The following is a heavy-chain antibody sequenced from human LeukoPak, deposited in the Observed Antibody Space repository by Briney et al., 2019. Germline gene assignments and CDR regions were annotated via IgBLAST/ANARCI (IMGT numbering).Heavy chain of an antibody. CDR2: INPSGGST. D-gene: IGHD2-2*01. J-gene: IGHJ5*02. Sequence: ASVTVSCTASGYTFTSYYMHWVRQAPGQGLEWMGLINPSGGSTSYAQKFQGRVTMTRDTSTSPVYMELSSLRSEDTAVYYCARGRDIVVVPAAIPSWFDPWGQGTLVTVSS. CDR3: ARGRDIVVVPAAIPSWFDP. V-gene: IGHV1-46*01. CDR1: GYTFTSYY.